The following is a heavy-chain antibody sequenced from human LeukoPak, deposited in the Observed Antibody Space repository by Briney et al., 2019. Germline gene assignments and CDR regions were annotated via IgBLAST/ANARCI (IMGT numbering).Heavy chain of an antibody. Sequence: GGALRLSCAASGFTFSSYAMHWVRQAPGKGREDVSAISSNGGSTYYADSVKGRFTISRDNSKTTVFLQINSLRAEDTAVYYCAGGGYCSGSSCYRSLGYWGQGTLVTVSS. CDR2: ISSNGGST. V-gene: IGHV3-64*04. J-gene: IGHJ4*02. CDR1: GFTFSSYA. CDR3: AGGGYCSGSSCYRSLGY. D-gene: IGHD2-15*01.